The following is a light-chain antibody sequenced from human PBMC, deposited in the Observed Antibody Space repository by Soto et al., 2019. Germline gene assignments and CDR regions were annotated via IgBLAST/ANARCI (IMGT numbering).Light chain of an antibody. J-gene: IGLJ2*01. V-gene: IGLV3-25*02. Sequence: SYELTQPPSVSVSPGQTARITCSGAALPKQYAYWYQQKPGQAPVLMIYKDSERPSGIPERFSGSSSGTTVTLTISGVQAEDEADYFCQSADSSGTYPVFGGGTKVTVL. CDR2: KDS. CDR3: QSADSSGTYPV. CDR1: ALPKQY.